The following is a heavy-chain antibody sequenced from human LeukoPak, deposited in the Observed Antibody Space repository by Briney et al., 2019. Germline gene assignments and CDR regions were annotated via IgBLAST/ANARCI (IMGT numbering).Heavy chain of an antibody. V-gene: IGHV5-51*01. CDR2: IYPGDSDT. CDR3: ASGLADFWSGYFVDY. J-gene: IGHJ4*02. D-gene: IGHD3-3*01. CDR1: GYSFTSYW. Sequence: GESLKISCKGSGYSFTSYWIGWVRQMPGKGLEWMGIIYPGDSDTRYSPSFQGQVTISADKSISTAYLQWSSLKASDTAMYYCASGLADFWSGYFVDYWGQGTLVTVSS.